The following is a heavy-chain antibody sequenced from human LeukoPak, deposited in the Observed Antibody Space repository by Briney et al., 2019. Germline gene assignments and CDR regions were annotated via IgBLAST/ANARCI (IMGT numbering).Heavy chain of an antibody. CDR3: AILSQADAFDI. Sequence: GGSLRLSCAASGFTFSSYGMSWVRQAPGKGLEWVSAISWNSDSIGYADSVKGRFTISRDNAKNSLYLQMNSLRAEDMALYYCAILSQADAFDIWGQGTMVTVSS. V-gene: IGHV3-9*03. CDR2: ISWNSDSI. J-gene: IGHJ3*02. CDR1: GFTFSSYG.